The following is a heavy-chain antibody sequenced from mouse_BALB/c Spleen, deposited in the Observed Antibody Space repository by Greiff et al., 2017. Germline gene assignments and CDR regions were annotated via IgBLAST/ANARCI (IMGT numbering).Heavy chain of an antibody. J-gene: IGHJ2*01. D-gene: IGHD2-10*02. CDR3: ASMYGNFDY. Sequence: EVKVVESGAELVRSGASVKLSCTASGFNIKDTYMHWVKQRPEQGLEWIGRIDPANGNTKYDPKFQGKATITADTSSNTAYLQLSSLTSEDTAVYYCASMYGNFDYWGQGTTLTVSS. CDR1: GFNIKDTY. CDR2: IDPANGNT. V-gene: IGHV14-3*02.